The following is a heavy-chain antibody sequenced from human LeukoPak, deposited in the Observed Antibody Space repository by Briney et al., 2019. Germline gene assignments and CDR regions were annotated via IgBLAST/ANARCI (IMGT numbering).Heavy chain of an antibody. Sequence: SVKVSCKASGGTFSSYAISWVQQAPGQGLEWMGRIIPIFGTANYAQKFQGRVTITTDESTSTAYMELSSLRSEDTAVYYCACSGYYLEGTYNWFDPWGQGTLVTVSS. CDR1: GGTFSSYA. D-gene: IGHD3-22*01. J-gene: IGHJ5*02. CDR3: ACSGYYLEGTYNWFDP. V-gene: IGHV1-69*05. CDR2: IIPIFGTA.